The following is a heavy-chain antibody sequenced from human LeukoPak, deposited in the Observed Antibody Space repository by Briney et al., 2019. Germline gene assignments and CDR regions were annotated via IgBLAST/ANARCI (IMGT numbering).Heavy chain of an antibody. J-gene: IGHJ6*03. CDR3: ARVTGTTDYYYYYMDV. CDR2: ISAYNGNT. Sequence: ASVKVSCKASGYTFTSYGISWVRQAPGQGLVWMGWISAYNGNTNYAQKLQGRVTMTTDTSTSTAYMELRSLRSEDTAVYYCARVTGTTDYYYYYMDVWGKGTTVTVSS. CDR1: GYTFTSYG. D-gene: IGHD1-7*01. V-gene: IGHV1-18*01.